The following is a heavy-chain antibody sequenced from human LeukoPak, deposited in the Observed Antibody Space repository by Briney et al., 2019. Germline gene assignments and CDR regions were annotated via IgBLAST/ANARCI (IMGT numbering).Heavy chain of an antibody. CDR2: INPNSGGT. D-gene: IGHD3-22*01. V-gene: IGHV1-2*02. Sequence: ASVKVSCKASGYTFTGYYMHWVRQAPGQGLEWMGWINPNSGGTNYAQKFQGGVTMTRDTSISTAYMELSRLRSDDTAVYYCARAGGWHYYDGSGREGNWFDPWGQGTLVTVSS. CDR1: GYTFTGYY. CDR3: ARAGGWHYYDGSGREGNWFDP. J-gene: IGHJ5*02.